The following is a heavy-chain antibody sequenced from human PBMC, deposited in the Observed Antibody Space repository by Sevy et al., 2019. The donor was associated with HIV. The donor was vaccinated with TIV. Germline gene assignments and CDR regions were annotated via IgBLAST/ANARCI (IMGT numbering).Heavy chain of an antibody. D-gene: IGHD6-13*01. CDR1: GFTFSSHW. V-gene: IGHV3-7*01. CDR3: ARDTGGIGMDV. J-gene: IGHJ6*02. Sequence: GGSLRLSCAASGFTFSSHWMSWVRQAPGKGLEWVANIKQDGSDKYDVDSVKGPFTISRDNAKNSLSLQMNSLRAEDTAVYYCARDTGGIGMDVWGQGTTVTVSS. CDR2: IKQDGSDK.